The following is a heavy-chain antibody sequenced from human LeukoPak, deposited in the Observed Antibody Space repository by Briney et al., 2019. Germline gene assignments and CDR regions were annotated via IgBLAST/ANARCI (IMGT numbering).Heavy chain of an antibody. D-gene: IGHD1-26*01. CDR3: ARAAKWEFYHYYMDV. V-gene: IGHV3-21*06. Sequence: GGSLRLSCAASGFAFSSHNMNWVRQAPGKGLEWVSSISSSSYYIYYADSVRGRFTISRDNAKNSLYLEVNSLRAEDTAVYYCARAAKWEFYHYYMDVWGKGTTVAVSS. CDR2: ISSSSYYI. CDR1: GFAFSSHN. J-gene: IGHJ6*03.